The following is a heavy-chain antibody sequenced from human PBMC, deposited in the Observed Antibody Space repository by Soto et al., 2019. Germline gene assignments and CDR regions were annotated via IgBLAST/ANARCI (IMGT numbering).Heavy chain of an antibody. V-gene: IGHV3-74*01. CDR3: AKRELNSTGLFH. CDR1: GFSFTSYW. Sequence: EVQLVESGGGLVQPGGSLRLSCAASGFSFTSYWMHWVRQAPGKGLVWVSRINTDGSSTSYADSVKGRFTISRDNAKNTLFLQMNSLRADDTAIYYCAKRELNSTGLFHWGQGTLVSVSS. J-gene: IGHJ4*02. D-gene: IGHD1-26*01. CDR2: INTDGSST.